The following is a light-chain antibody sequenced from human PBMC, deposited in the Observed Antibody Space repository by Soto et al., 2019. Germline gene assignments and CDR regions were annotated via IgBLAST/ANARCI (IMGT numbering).Light chain of an antibody. V-gene: IGKV1-8*01. CDR3: QQYYGYPHT. CDR2: AAS. Sequence: AIRMTQSPSSFSASTGDKVTITCRASQGISNYLAWYQQKPGKAPKLLIYAASTLQSGVPSRFSGSGSGTDFTLTISCLQPEDFATYYGQQYYGYPHTFGQGAKLEIK. J-gene: IGKJ2*01. CDR1: QGISNY.